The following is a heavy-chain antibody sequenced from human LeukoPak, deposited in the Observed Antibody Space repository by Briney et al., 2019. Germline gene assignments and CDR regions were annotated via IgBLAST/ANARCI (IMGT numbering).Heavy chain of an antibody. J-gene: IGHJ4*02. Sequence: SETLSLTCTVSGDSISSTTYYWGWIRQSPGTGLEWIGNIYSGGTTYYNPSLKSRVTISVDLSRNQFSLKLSSVTAADTAVYYCARDRVVQSIYFDYRGRGILVTVSS. V-gene: IGHV4-39*07. CDR3: ARDRVVQSIYFDY. CDR2: IYSGGTT. D-gene: IGHD2-2*01. CDR1: GDSISSTTYY.